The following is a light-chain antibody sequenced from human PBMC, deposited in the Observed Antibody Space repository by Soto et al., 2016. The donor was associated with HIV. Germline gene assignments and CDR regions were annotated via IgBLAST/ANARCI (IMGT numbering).Light chain of an antibody. Sequence: SYVLTQPPSVSVAPGKTARITCGGNNIGSKGVHWYQQKPGQAPVLVVYDDDDRPSGIPERFSGSSSGNTATLTISRVEIGDEADYYCQVWDSSSDHWVFGGGTKLTVL. CDR1: NIGSKG. J-gene: IGLJ3*02. CDR3: QVWDSSSDHWV. V-gene: IGLV3-21*03. CDR2: DDD.